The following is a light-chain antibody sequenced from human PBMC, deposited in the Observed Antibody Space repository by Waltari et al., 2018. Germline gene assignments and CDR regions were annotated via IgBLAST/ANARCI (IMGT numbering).Light chain of an antibody. Sequence: QSALTQPASVSGSPGQSITIPSTGTSRDVGGYNYVCYHQQHPGKAPTLMIYDVTKRPSGVSNRFSGSKSGNTASLTISGLQAEDEADYYCSSYSSSSTLLFGGGTKLTVL. CDR2: DVT. J-gene: IGLJ2*01. CDR3: SSYSSSSTLL. V-gene: IGLV2-14*03. CDR1: SRDVGGYNY.